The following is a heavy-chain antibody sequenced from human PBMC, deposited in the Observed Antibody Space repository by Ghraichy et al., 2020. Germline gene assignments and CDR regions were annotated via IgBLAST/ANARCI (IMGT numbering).Heavy chain of an antibody. D-gene: IGHD3-3*01. J-gene: IGHJ4*02. CDR1: GFTFSDYY. CDR3: ARSAGLRFLEWLPLRSFDY. V-gene: IGHV3-11*01. CDR2: ISSSGSTI. Sequence: GGSLRLSCAASGFTFSDYYMSWIRQAPGKGLEWVSYISSSGSTIYYADSVKGRFTISRDNAKNSLYLQMNSLRAEDTAVYYCARSAGLRFLEWLPLRSFDYWGQGTLVTVSS.